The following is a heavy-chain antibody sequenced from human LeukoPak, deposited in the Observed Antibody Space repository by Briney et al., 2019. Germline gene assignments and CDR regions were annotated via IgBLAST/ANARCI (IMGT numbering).Heavy chain of an antibody. Sequence: GGSLRLSCAASGFTFSSYDMHWVRQATGKGLEWVSAIGTAGDTYYPGSVKGRFIISRENAKTSLYLQMNSLRAGDTAVYYCARAPPYYYDSSGPLSYGMDVWGQGTTVTVSS. CDR3: ARAPPYYYDSSGPLSYGMDV. CDR2: IGTAGDT. J-gene: IGHJ6*02. CDR1: GFTFSSYD. D-gene: IGHD3-22*01. V-gene: IGHV3-13*01.